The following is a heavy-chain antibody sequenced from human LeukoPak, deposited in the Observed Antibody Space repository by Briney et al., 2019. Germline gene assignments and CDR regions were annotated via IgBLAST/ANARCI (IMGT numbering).Heavy chain of an antibody. D-gene: IGHD3-10*01. CDR3: ARGVSGSGSYYANFDY. CDR1: GGSISSSSYY. V-gene: IGHV4-39*07. J-gene: IGHJ4*02. Sequence: PSETLSLTCTVSGGSISSSSYYWGWIRQPPGKGLEWIGSIYYSGSTYYNPSLKSRVTISVDTSKNQFSLKLSSVTAADTAVYYCARGVSGSGSYYANFDYWGQGTLVTVSS. CDR2: IYYSGST.